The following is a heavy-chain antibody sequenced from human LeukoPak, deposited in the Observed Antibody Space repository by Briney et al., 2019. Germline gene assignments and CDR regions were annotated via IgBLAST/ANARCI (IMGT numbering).Heavy chain of an antibody. V-gene: IGHV3-48*01. CDR1: GFNFNIFW. CDR3: ASWGEGALDN. D-gene: IGHD1-26*01. CDR2: ISTSTTTI. Sequence: GGSLRLSCAASGFNFNIFWMSWVRQAPGKGLEWISYISTSTTTIYYANSVKGRFTISRDNAKKSLYLQMNSLRVEDTGVYYCASWGEGALDNWGQGTLVTVSS. J-gene: IGHJ4*02.